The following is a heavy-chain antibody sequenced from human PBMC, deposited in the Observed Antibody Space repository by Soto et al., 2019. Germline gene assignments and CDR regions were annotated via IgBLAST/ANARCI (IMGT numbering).Heavy chain of an antibody. CDR3: ARDRGIAAAGTPYGMDV. CDR1: GYTFTSYY. Sequence: GASVKVSCKASGYTFTSYYMHWVRQAPGQGLEWMGIINPSGGSTSYAQKFQGWVTMTRDTSISTAYMELSRLRSDDTAVYYCARDRGIAAAGTPYGMDVWGQGTTVTVSS. V-gene: IGHV1-46*01. J-gene: IGHJ6*02. D-gene: IGHD6-13*01. CDR2: INPSGGST.